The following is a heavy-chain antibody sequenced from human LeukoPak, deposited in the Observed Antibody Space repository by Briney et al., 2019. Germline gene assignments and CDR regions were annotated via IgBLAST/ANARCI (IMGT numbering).Heavy chain of an antibody. D-gene: IGHD2-21*02. CDR2: IIPIFGTA. CDR1: GGTFSSYA. J-gene: IGHJ4*02. V-gene: IGHV1-69*05. CDR3: ARSTSLAYCGGDCYSSFDY. Sequence: GASVKVSCKASGGTFSSYAISWVRQAPGQGLEWMGGIIPIFGTANYAQKFQGRVKITTDESTSTAYMELSSLRSEDTAVYYCARSTSLAYCGGDCYSSFDYWGQGTLVTVSS.